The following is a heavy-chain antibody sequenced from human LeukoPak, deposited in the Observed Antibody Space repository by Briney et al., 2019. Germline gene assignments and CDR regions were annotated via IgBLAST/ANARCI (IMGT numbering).Heavy chain of an antibody. J-gene: IGHJ6*03. Sequence: ASVKVSCKASGYTFTSYGISWVRQAPGQGLEWMGWISAYNGNTNYAQKLQGRVTMTTDTSTSTAYMELRSLRSDDTAVYYCAGDVRSTYYYYYMDVWGKGTTVTVSS. CDR3: AGDVRSTYYYYYMDV. CDR1: GYTFTSYG. V-gene: IGHV1-18*01. D-gene: IGHD2-2*01. CDR2: ISAYNGNT.